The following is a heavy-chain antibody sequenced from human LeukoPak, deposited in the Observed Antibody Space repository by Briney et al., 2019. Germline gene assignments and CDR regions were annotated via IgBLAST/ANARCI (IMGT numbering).Heavy chain of an antibody. CDR3: AKDGNYDILTGLDAFDI. J-gene: IGHJ3*02. Sequence: GGALRLSCAASGFTFSGYGMNWVRQAPGKGLEWVSYISGSGSVIYYAESVKGRFTISRDSAKNSLYLQMNSLRAEDTAVYFCAKDGNYDILTGLDAFDIWGQGAMVTVSS. CDR1: GFTFSGYG. V-gene: IGHV3-48*03. D-gene: IGHD3-9*01. CDR2: ISGSGSVI.